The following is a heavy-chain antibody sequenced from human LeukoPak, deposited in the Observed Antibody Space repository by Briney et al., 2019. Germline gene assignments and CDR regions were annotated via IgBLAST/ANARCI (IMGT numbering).Heavy chain of an antibody. Sequence: GGSLRLSCAASGFTFSSYAMSWVRQAPGKGLEWVSAISGSGGSTYYADSVKGRFTISRDNSKNTLYLQMNSLRVEDTAVYYCAKAVLYYYGMDVWGQGTTVTVSS. CDR3: AKAVLYYYGMDV. V-gene: IGHV3-23*01. CDR2: ISGSGGST. J-gene: IGHJ6*02. CDR1: GFTFSSYA.